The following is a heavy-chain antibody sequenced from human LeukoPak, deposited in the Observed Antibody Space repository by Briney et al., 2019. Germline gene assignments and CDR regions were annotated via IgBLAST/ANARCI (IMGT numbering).Heavy chain of an antibody. CDR2: INSDGSIT. J-gene: IGHJ6*02. V-gene: IGHV3-74*01. CDR3: ARDAVDTANAV. Sequence: GGSLRLSCAASGFTFTTYWMHWVRRAPGKGLVWVSHINSDGSITSYADSVKGRFTISRDNAKNTLYLQMNSLRAEDTAVYYCARDAVDTANAVWGQGTTVTVSS. D-gene: IGHD5-18*01. CDR1: GFTFTTYW.